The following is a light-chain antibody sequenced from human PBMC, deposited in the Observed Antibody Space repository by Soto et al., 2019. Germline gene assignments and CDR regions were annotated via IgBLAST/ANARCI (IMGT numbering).Light chain of an antibody. CDR1: SSDVGGYNY. CDR3: SSYRSSDTYV. V-gene: IGLV2-14*01. J-gene: IGLJ1*01. Sequence: QSVLTQPASVSGSPGQSITISCTGTSSDVGGYNYVSWYQQHPGKAPKLMIYDVRNRPSGVSNRFSGSKSGNTASLTISGLQAEDEADYYCSSYRSSDTYVFGTGTKVTVL. CDR2: DVR.